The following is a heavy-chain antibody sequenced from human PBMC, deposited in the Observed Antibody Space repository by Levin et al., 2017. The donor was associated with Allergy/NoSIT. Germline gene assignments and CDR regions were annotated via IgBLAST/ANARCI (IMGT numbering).Heavy chain of an antibody. Sequence: LSLPCAASGFTFGDSAMHWVRQAPGKGLECVSGINWNRDKIGYADSVRARFTISRDNAKNSLYLQMNSLGPEDTALYYCAKGLNWGSPNTFDYWGQGTLVTVSS. D-gene: IGHD7-27*01. CDR2: INWNRDKI. CDR3: AKGLNWGSPNTFDY. V-gene: IGHV3-9*01. CDR1: GFTFGDSA. J-gene: IGHJ4*02.